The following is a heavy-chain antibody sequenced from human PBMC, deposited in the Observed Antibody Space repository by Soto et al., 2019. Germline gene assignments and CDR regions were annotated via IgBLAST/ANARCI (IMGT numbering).Heavy chain of an antibody. D-gene: IGHD2-15*01. V-gene: IGHV1-18*01. CDR2: ISAYNGNT. CDR3: ARDGLVVVVAATFNAFDI. J-gene: IGHJ3*02. Sequence: ASVKVSCKASGYTFTSYGISWVRQAPGQGLEWMGWISAYNGNTSYAQKLQGRVTMTTDTSTSTAYMELRSLRSDDTAVYYCARDGLVVVVAATFNAFDIWGQGTMVTVSS. CDR1: GYTFTSYG.